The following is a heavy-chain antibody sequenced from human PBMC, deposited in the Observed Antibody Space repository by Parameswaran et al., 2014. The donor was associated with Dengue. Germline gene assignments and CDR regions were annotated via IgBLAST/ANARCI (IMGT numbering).Heavy chain of an antibody. D-gene: IGHD3-10*01. V-gene: IGHV1-69*01. J-gene: IGHJ4*01. Sequence: WVRQAPGQGLEWMGGIIPIFGTANYAQKFQGRVTITADESTSTAYMELSSLRSEDTAVYYCAREGSDYYGSGSSFDYWARNPGHRLL. CDR3: AREGSDYYGSGSSFDY. CDR2: IIPIFGTA.